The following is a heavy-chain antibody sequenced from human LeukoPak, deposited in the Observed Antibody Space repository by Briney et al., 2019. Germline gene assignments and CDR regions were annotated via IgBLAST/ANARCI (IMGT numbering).Heavy chain of an antibody. D-gene: IGHD2-15*01. CDR2: ISAYNGNT. Sequence: ASVKVSCKASGYTFTSYGISWVRQAPGQGLEWMGWISAYNGNTNYAQKLQGRVTMTTDTSTSTAYMELRSLRSDDTAVYYCARDKFVVALSFGDYYYGMDVWGQGTTVTVSS. J-gene: IGHJ6*02. V-gene: IGHV1-18*01. CDR1: GYTFTSYG. CDR3: ARDKFVVALSFGDYYYGMDV.